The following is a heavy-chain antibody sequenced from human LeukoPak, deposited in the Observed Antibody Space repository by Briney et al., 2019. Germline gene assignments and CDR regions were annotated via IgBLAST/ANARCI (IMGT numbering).Heavy chain of an antibody. V-gene: IGHV3-21*01. Sequence: GGSLRLSCAASGFTFSSYSINWVRQAPGKGLEWVSSISSSSSYIYYADSVKGRFTISRDNAKNSLYLQMNSLRAEDTAVYYCARAAAAGTDYWGQGTLVTVSS. CDR2: ISSSSSYI. D-gene: IGHD6-13*01. CDR1: GFTFSSYS. J-gene: IGHJ4*02. CDR3: ARAAAAGTDY.